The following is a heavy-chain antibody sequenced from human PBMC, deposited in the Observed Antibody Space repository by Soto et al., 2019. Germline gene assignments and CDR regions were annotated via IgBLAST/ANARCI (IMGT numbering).Heavy chain of an antibody. J-gene: IGHJ6*03. CDR3: ARAQYSSSSVYYYYMDV. CDR1: GGSISSCY. Sequence: SETLSLTCTVSGGSISSCYWSWIRQPPGKGLEWIGYIYYSGSTNYNPSLKSRVTISVDTSKNQFSMKLSSVTAADTAVYYCARAQYSSSSVYYYYMDVWGKGTTVTVSS. D-gene: IGHD6-6*01. CDR2: IYYSGST. V-gene: IGHV4-59*01.